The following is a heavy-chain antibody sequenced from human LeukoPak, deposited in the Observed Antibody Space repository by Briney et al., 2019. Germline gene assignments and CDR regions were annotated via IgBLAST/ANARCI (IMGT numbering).Heavy chain of an antibody. CDR1: GFTFSDYY. J-gene: IGHJ4*02. Sequence: GGSLRLSCAASGFTFSDYYMSWIRQAPGKGLEWVSYISSSGSTIYYADSVKGRFTISRDNAKNSLYLQMNSLRAEDTAVYYCARDWDYGSGSYYNGYFDYWGQGTLVAVSS. CDR2: ISSSGSTI. V-gene: IGHV3-11*01. CDR3: ARDWDYGSGSYYNGYFDY. D-gene: IGHD3-10*01.